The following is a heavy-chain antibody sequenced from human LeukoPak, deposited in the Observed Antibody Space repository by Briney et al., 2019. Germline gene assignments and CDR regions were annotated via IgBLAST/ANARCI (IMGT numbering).Heavy chain of an antibody. J-gene: IGHJ4*02. CDR2: IRYDGSNK. CDR1: GFTFSSYG. V-gene: IGHV3-30*02. D-gene: IGHD4-17*01. Sequence: PGGSLRLSCAASGFTFSSYGMHWVRQAPGKGLEWVAFIRYDGSNKYYADPVKGRFTISRDNSKNTLYLQMNSLRAEDTAVYYCAKDRTTVTTGGVDYWGQGTLVTVSS. CDR3: AKDRTTVTTGGVDY.